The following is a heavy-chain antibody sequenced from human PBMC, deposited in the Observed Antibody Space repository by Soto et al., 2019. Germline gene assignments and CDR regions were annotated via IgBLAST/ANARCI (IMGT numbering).Heavy chain of an antibody. CDR1: GGSISSYY. CDR2: IYYSGST. CDR3: AIGPRMWLAGGGY. D-gene: IGHD6-19*01. Sequence: PSETLSLTCTVSGGSISSYYWSWIRQPPGKGLEWIGYIYYSGSTNYNPSLKSRVTISVDTSKNQFSLKLRPVTAADTAVYYGAIGPRMWLAGGGYWGQGTQVTVSS. V-gene: IGHV4-59*12. J-gene: IGHJ4*02.